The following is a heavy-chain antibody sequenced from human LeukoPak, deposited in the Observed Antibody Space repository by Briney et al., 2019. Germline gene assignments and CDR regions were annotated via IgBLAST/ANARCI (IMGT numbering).Heavy chain of an antibody. V-gene: IGHV1-69*13. D-gene: IGHD6-13*01. CDR1: GGTFSSYA. J-gene: IGHJ5*02. CDR3: AREPSSSWYLPSLYNWFDP. Sequence: ASVKVSCKASGGTFSSYAISWVRQAPGQGLEWMGGIIPIFGTANYAQKFQGRVTITADESTSTAYMELSSLRSEDTAVYYCAREPSSSWYLPSLYNWFDPWGQGTLVTVSS. CDR2: IIPIFGTA.